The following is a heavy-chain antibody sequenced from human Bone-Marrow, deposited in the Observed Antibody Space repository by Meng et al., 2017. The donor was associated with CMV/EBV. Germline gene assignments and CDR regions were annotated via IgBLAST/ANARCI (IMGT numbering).Heavy chain of an antibody. CDR2: LYYSGNT. CDR1: GFTFSSYW. J-gene: IGHJ5*02. CDR3: ARAGGGYSFDR. Sequence: ESLKISCAASGFTFSSYWMSWVRQAPGKGLEWIGYLYYSGNTNYSPSLKSRVTISPDTSKNKFSLTLISVTAADTAVYYCARAGGGYSFDRWGQRALVTVSS. V-gene: IGHV4-59*01. D-gene: IGHD5-12*01.